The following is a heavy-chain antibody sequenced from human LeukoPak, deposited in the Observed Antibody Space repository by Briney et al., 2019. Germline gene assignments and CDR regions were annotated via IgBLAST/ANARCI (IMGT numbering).Heavy chain of an antibody. J-gene: IGHJ3*02. Sequence: VASVKVSCKASGGTFSSYAISWVRQATGQGLEWMGWMNPNSGNTGYAQKFQGRVTITRNTSISTAYMELSSLRSEDTAVYYCARRMRGDAFDIWGQGTMVTVSS. V-gene: IGHV1-8*03. D-gene: IGHD2/OR15-2a*01. CDR3: ARRMRGDAFDI. CDR2: MNPNSGNT. CDR1: GGTFSSYA.